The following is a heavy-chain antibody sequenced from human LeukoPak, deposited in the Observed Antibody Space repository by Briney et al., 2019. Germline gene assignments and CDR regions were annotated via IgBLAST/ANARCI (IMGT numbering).Heavy chain of an antibody. D-gene: IGHD2/OR15-2a*01. J-gene: IGHJ4*02. Sequence: SVKVSCKASGGTFSNYAITWVRQAPGQGLEFMGRIVPILEITNYAEKFQGRVTITADKSTTTAYLELSSLKSEDTAVYYCATEIGGGPYYLDSWGQGTLVTVSS. CDR1: GGTFSNYA. CDR2: IVPILEIT. V-gene: IGHV1-69*04. CDR3: ATEIGGGPYYLDS.